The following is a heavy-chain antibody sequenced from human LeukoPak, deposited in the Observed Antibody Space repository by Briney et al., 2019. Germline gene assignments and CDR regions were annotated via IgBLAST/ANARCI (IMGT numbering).Heavy chain of an antibody. CDR2: IYYTETT. Sequence: SQTLSLTCTVSGGSISSGDYYWGWIRQPPGKGLEWIGCIYYTETTYYNPSLKSRLTISVVASKNQFSLNLSSVTAADTAVYFCARRRGYDYVWFDPWGQGTLVTVSS. CDR1: GGSISSGDYY. J-gene: IGHJ5*02. V-gene: IGHV4-30-4*01. CDR3: ARRRGYDYVWFDP. D-gene: IGHD5-12*01.